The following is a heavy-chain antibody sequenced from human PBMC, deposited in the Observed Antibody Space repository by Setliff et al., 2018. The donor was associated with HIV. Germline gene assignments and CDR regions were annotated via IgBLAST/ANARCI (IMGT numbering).Heavy chain of an antibody. CDR2: INWNGGST. J-gene: IGHJ1*01. D-gene: IGHD2-2*01. CDR1: GFTFDDFG. CDR3: AKGPPGLRYCSSTSCSSSGYFQH. V-gene: IGHV3-20*04. Sequence: PGGSLRLSCAASGFTFDDFGMSWVRQGPGKGLEWVSSINWNGGSTGYADSVKGRFTISRDNSKNTLSLQMNSLRAEDTAVYCCAKGPPGLRYCSSTSCSSSGYFQHWGQGTLVTVSS.